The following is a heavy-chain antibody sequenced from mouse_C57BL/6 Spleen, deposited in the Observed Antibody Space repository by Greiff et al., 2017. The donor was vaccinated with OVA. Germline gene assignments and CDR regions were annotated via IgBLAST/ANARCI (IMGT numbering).Heavy chain of an antibody. CDR2: IDPENGDT. J-gene: IGHJ3*01. Sequence: VQLQQSGAELVRPGASVKLSCTASGFNIKDDYMHWVKQRPEQGLEWIGWIDPENGDTEYASKFQGKATITADTSSNTAYLQLSSLTSEDTAVYYCTTRGSSSSWFAYWGQGTLVTVSA. D-gene: IGHD1-1*01. CDR3: TTRGSSSSWFAY. V-gene: IGHV14-4*01. CDR1: GFNIKDDY.